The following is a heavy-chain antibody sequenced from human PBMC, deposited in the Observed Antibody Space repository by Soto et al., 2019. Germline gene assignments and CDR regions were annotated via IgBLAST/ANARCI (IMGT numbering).Heavy chain of an antibody. CDR2: ISYDGSNK. V-gene: IGHV3-30*18. J-gene: IGHJ6*02. D-gene: IGHD3-10*01. CDR1: GFTFSSYG. Sequence: QVQLVESGGGVVQPGRSLRLSCAASGFTFSSYGMHWVRQAPGKGLEWVAVISYDGSNKYYADSVKGRFTISRDNSKNTVYLQMNSLRAEDTAVYYCAKDMAILWFGERDNYYGMDVWGQGTTVTVSS. CDR3: AKDMAILWFGERDNYYGMDV.